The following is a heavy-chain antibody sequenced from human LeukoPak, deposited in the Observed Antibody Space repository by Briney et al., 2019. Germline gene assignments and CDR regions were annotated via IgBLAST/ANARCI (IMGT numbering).Heavy chain of an antibody. Sequence: GASVKVSCKASGYTFAGYYMHWVRQAPGQGLEWMGWINPNSGGTNYAQKFQGRVTMTRDTSISTAYMELSRLRSDDTAVYYCARELVGATTPDYWGQGTLVTVSS. D-gene: IGHD1-26*01. V-gene: IGHV1-2*02. CDR3: ARELVGATTPDY. CDR2: INPNSGGT. J-gene: IGHJ4*02. CDR1: GYTFAGYY.